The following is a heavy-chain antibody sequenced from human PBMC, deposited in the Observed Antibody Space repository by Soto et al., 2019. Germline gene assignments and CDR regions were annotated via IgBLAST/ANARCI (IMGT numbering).Heavy chain of an antibody. J-gene: IGHJ4*02. D-gene: IGHD6-19*01. CDR3: ARGYAAVAGENYFDY. V-gene: IGHV4-4*02. CDR1: SGSISSGNW. CDR2: VSHSGST. Sequence: QVRLQESGPGLVKPSGTLSLTCTVSSGSISSGNWWSLVRQPPGMGLEWIGEVSHSGSTNYNPSLKSRVTISVDKSKNQFSLKLTSVTAADTAVYFCARGYAAVAGENYFDYWGQGTLVTVSS.